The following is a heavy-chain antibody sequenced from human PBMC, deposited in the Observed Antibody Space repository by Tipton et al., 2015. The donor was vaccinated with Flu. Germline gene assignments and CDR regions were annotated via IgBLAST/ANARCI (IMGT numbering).Heavy chain of an antibody. V-gene: IGHV1-18*01. CDR1: GYTFTSYG. CDR2: ISAYNGNT. Sequence: QLVQSGAEVKKPGASVKVSCKASGYTFTSYGISWVRQAPGQGLEWMGWISAYNGNTHYAQKLQGRVTMTTDTSTSTAYMELRSLRSDDTAVYYCARGKETYYDFWSGYYYYGMDVWGQGTPVTVSS. D-gene: IGHD3-3*01. CDR3: ARGKETYYDFWSGYYYYGMDV. J-gene: IGHJ6*02.